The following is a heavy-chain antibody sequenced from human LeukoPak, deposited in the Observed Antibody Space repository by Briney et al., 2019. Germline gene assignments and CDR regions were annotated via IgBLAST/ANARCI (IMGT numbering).Heavy chain of an antibody. Sequence: ASVTVSFTASGYTFTSYYMHWVRQAPGHGLEWMGIINPSGGSTSYAQKFQGRVTMTRDTSTSTVYMELSSLRSEDTAVYYCARRGWYGPFDYWGQGTLVTVSS. D-gene: IGHD6-19*01. CDR1: GYTFTSYY. J-gene: IGHJ4*02. V-gene: IGHV1-46*01. CDR2: INPSGGST. CDR3: ARRGWYGPFDY.